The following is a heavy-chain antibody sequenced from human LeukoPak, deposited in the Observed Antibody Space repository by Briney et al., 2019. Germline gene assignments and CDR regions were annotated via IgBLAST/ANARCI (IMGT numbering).Heavy chain of an antibody. CDR3: ARGMDIVVVPAAPGRWFDP. D-gene: IGHD2-2*03. J-gene: IGHJ5*02. CDR1: GYTFTSYG. V-gene: IGHV1-18*01. Sequence: ASVKVSCKASGYTFTSYGISWVRQAPGQGLEWMGWISAYNGNTNYAQKLQGRVTMTTDTSTSTAYMELRSLRSDDTAVYYCARGMDIVVVPAAPGRWFDPWGQGTLVTVSS. CDR2: ISAYNGNT.